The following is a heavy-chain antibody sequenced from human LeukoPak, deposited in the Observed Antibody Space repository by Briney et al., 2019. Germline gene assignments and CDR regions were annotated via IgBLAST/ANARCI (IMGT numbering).Heavy chain of an antibody. V-gene: IGHV4-39*01. CDR2: IYYTGST. D-gene: IGHD3-9*01. J-gene: IGHJ6*03. CDR1: SGSISSNNYY. CDR3: ARLVSYDVLTENFYKYYMDV. Sequence: SETLSLTCTVSSGSISSNNYYWGWIRQPPGKGLEWIGSIYYTGSTFYNPSLKSRVTMSLDALKNQFTLKVASVTATDTAVYYCARLVSYDVLTENFYKYYMDVWGKGTTVTVSS.